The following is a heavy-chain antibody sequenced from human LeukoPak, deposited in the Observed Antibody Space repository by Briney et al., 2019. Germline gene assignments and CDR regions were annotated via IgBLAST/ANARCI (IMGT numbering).Heavy chain of an antibody. D-gene: IGHD1-26*01. CDR2: IYYSGST. CDR1: GGSISSGGSS. Sequence: SQTLSLTCTVSGGSISSGGSSWSWIRQHPGKGLEWIGYIYYSGSTYYNPSLKSRVTISVDTSKNQFSLKLSSVTAADTAVYYCARGTLLGAFDYWGQGTLVTVSS. J-gene: IGHJ4*02. CDR3: ARGTLLGAFDY. V-gene: IGHV4-31*03.